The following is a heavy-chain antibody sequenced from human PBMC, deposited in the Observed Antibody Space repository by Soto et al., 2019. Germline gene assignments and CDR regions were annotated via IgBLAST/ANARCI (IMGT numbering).Heavy chain of an antibody. V-gene: IGHV4-31*03. CDR2: IFYSGTT. J-gene: IGHJ4*02. Sequence: QVQLQESGPGLLKPTQTLSLTCTVSGDSVYSRPHSWTWIRQLPDKGLEYIGYIFYSGTTYYNPSLKDRVTSSLDTSKNQFYLSLTSVTAADTAVYYCAGPTSYFEYWGQGTLVNVSS. CDR3: AGPTSYFEY. CDR1: GDSVYSRPHS.